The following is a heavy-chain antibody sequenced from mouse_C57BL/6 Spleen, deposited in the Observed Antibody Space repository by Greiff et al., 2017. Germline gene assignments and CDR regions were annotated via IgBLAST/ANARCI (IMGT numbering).Heavy chain of an antibody. Sequence: VQLQQSGAELVRPGASVKLSCTASGFNIKDDYMHWVKQRPEQGLEWIGWIDPENGDTEYASKFQGKATITADTSSNTAYLQLSSLTSEDTAVYYCTTNYYGSRGRFDYWGQGTTLTVSS. J-gene: IGHJ2*01. D-gene: IGHD1-1*01. V-gene: IGHV14-4*01. CDR3: TTNYYGSRGRFDY. CDR1: GFNIKDDY. CDR2: IDPENGDT.